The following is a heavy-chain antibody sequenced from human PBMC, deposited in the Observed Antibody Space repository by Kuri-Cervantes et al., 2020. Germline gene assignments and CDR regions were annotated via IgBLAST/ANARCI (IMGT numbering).Heavy chain of an antibody. V-gene: IGHV3-7*01. CDR3: ARGTWELLCYFDY. D-gene: IGHD1-26*01. Sequence: GGSLRLSCAASGFTFNTYAMAWVRQAPGKGLEWVANIKQDGSEKYYVDSVKGRFTISRDSAKNSLFLQMNSLRAEDTAVYYCARGTWELLCYFDYWGQGTLVTVSS. CDR1: GFTFNTYA. CDR2: IKQDGSEK. J-gene: IGHJ4*02.